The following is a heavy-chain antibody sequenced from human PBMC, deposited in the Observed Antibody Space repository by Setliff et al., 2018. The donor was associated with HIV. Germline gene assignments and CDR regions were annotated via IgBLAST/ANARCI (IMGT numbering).Heavy chain of an antibody. CDR2: MNPNNLNT. D-gene: IGHD2-15*01. CDR3: ARIGRTPYYYYYMDV. J-gene: IGHJ6*03. Sequence: ASVKVSCKASGYTFTNYDINWVRQAPGQGLEWMGWMNPNNLNTGYAQKFQGRFTMTRNTSISTAYMELRSLRSEDTAAYYCARIGRTPYYYYYMDVWGKGTTVTVSS. CDR1: GYTFTNYD. V-gene: IGHV1-8*01.